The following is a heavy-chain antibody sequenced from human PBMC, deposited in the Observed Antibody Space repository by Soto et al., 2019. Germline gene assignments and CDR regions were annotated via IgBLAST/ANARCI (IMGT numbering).Heavy chain of an antibody. D-gene: IGHD5-18*01. Sequence: QVQLVESGGGVVQPGRSLRLSCAASGFRFSLHGMHWVRQAPGKGLEWMVVISNDGNTKYYADSVKGRFTISSDNSKRPLYLQTNSLRSDDPAVYYSGADRADTAMDLGPSGQRTLITVSS. CDR1: GFRFSLHG. J-gene: IGHJ5*02. CDR2: ISNDGNTK. CDR3: GADRADTAMDLGP. V-gene: IGHV3-30*03.